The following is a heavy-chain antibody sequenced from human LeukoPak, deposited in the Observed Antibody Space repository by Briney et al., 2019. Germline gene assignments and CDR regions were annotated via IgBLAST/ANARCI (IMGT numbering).Heavy chain of an antibody. Sequence: PGGSLRLSCAASGFTFSSYAMSWVRQAPGKGLEWVSGISGSGGSTYYADSVKGRFTISRDNSKNTLYLQMNGLRAEDMAVYYCAEGELRTFEYYFDYWGQGTLVTVSS. CDR1: GFTFSSYA. J-gene: IGHJ4*02. V-gene: IGHV3-23*01. CDR3: AEGELRTFEYYFDY. D-gene: IGHD2/OR15-2a*01. CDR2: ISGSGGST.